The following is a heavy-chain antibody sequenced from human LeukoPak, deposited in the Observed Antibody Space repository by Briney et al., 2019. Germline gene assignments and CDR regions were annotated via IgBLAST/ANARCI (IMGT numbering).Heavy chain of an antibody. CDR1: GFTVSSNY. D-gene: IGHD6-13*01. CDR2: IYSGGST. V-gene: IGHV3-66*01. J-gene: IGHJ5*02. CDR3: ARGIAAPNWFDP. Sequence: PGGSLRLSCAASGFTVSSNYMSWVRQAPGKGLEWVSIIYSGGSTYYADSVKGRFTISRDTSKNTLYLQMNSLRAEDTAVYYCARGIAAPNWFDPWGQGTLVTVSS.